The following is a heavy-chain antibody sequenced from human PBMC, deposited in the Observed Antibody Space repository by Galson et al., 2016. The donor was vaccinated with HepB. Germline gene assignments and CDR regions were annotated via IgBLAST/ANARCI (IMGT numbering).Heavy chain of an antibody. D-gene: IGHD1-1*01. Sequence: SLRLSCAASEFTFSSFAMHWVRQAPGKRLECVSGISSSGGSTHYTDSVKGRFIISRDNSKNTLYLQMSSLRPEDTAVCYCVKGGAVELAEFDIWGQGTMVTVSS. CDR3: VKGGAVELAEFDI. CDR1: EFTFSSFA. CDR2: ISSSGGST. J-gene: IGHJ3*02. V-gene: IGHV3-64D*08.